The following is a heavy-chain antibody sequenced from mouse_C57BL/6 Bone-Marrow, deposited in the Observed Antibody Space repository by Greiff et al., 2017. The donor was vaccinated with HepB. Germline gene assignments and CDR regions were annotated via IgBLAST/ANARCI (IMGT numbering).Heavy chain of an antibody. Sequence: QVQLQQSGPELVKPGASVKISCKASGYAFSSSWMNWVKQRPGKGLEWIGRIYPGDGDTNYNGKFKGKATLTADKSSSTAYMQLSSLTSEDSAVYFCARGVTTEDWGQGTLVTVSA. CDR3: ARGVTTED. V-gene: IGHV1-82*01. D-gene: IGHD2-2*01. CDR1: GYAFSSSW. CDR2: IYPGDGDT. J-gene: IGHJ3*01.